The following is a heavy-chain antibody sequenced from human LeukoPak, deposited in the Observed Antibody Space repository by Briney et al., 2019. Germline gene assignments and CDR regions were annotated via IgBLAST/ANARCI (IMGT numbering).Heavy chain of an antibody. D-gene: IGHD6-19*01. CDR1: GFTFSSYS. CDR2: ISSSSSYI. Sequence: GGSLRLSCAASGFTFSSYSINWVRQAPGKGLEWVSSISSSSSYIYYADSVKGRFTISGDNAKNSLYLQMNSLRSEDTAVYYCASLNIRSSGWPNYYYYYGMDVWGQGTTVTVSS. V-gene: IGHV3-21*04. CDR3: ASLNIRSSGWPNYYYYYGMDV. J-gene: IGHJ6*02.